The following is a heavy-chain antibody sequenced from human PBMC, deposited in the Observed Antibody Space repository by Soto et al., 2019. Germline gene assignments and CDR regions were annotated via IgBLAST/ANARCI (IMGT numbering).Heavy chain of an antibody. J-gene: IGHJ4*02. CDR2: IGGSGGNR. D-gene: IGHD4-4*01. CDR1: GFTFNAYA. Sequence: EVQLLESGGDLVQPGGSLRLSCAASGFTFNAYAMTWVRQAPGKGLEWVSAIGGSGGNRYYAASVKGRFTISRDNSKDTVDLQMSSLRVEDTAVYYCARVASDYINSVDHWRQGILVTVSS. CDR3: ARVASDYINSVDH. V-gene: IGHV3-23*01.